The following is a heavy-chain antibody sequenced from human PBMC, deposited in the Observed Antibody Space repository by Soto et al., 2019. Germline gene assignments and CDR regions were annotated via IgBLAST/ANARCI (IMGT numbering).Heavy chain of an antibody. CDR1: GFTFSSYG. D-gene: IGHD2-21*02. CDR2: ISYDGSNK. CDR3: AKDSTVVVTAIGSWYFDP. J-gene: IGHJ2*01. V-gene: IGHV3-30*18. Sequence: QVQLVESGGGVVQPGRSLRLSCAASGFTFSSYGMHWVRQAPGKGLEWVAVISYDGSNKYYADSVKGRFTISRDNSKNTLYLQMNRLRAEDTAVYYCAKDSTVVVTAIGSWYFDPWGRCPLVTVSS.